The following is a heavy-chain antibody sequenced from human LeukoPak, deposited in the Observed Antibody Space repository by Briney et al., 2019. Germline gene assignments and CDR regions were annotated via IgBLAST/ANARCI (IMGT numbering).Heavy chain of an antibody. V-gene: IGHV3-23*01. D-gene: IGHD3-10*01. J-gene: IGHJ4*02. CDR3: AREGYYGSGSPPSLYFDY. CDR1: GFTFTSFS. CDR2: IGFSGGTT. Sequence: GGSLRLSCAASGFTFTSFSMSWVRQAPGKGLEWVSSIGFSGGTTYYADSVKGRFTISRDNSRSTLYLQMNSLRPEDTAIYYCAREGYYGSGSPPSLYFDYWGQGTLVTVSS.